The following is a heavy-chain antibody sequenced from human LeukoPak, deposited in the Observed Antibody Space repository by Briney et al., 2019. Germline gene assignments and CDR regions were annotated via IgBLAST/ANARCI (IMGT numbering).Heavy chain of an antibody. J-gene: IGHJ6*02. V-gene: IGHV3-9*01. D-gene: IGHD3-22*01. CDR1: GFTFDDYV. Sequence: GGSLRLSCAASGFTFDDYVMHWVRQAPGKGLEWVSGFSWNNKNIGYADSVKGRFTISRDNAKNSLYLQMNSLRTEDTALYYCAKATLNYYDSSGRTYGMDVWGQGTTVTVSS. CDR3: AKATLNYYDSSGRTYGMDV. CDR2: FSWNNKNI.